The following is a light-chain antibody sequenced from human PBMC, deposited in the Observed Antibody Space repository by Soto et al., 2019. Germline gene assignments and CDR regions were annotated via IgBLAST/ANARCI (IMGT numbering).Light chain of an antibody. CDR2: EVT. CDR3: SSYSRSATTYV. CDR1: SSDIGPYNY. V-gene: IGLV2-14*01. J-gene: IGLJ1*01. Sequence: QSALTQPASVSGSPGQSITISCIGTSSDIGPYNYVSWYQQHPDKAPKLILYEVTNRPSGASDRFSGSKSGNAAFLTISGLQAEEEADYYCSSYSRSATTYVFGNGHKVTV.